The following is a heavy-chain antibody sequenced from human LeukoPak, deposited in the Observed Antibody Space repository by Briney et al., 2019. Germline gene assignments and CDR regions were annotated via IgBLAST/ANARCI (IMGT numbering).Heavy chain of an antibody. V-gene: IGHV4-34*01. CDR3: ARGRRW. D-gene: IGHD5-24*01. CDR1: GGSFSGYY. CDR2: INDSGSI. Sequence: KPWETLSLTCAVYGGSFSGYYWTWIRQPPGKGLEWIGEINDSGSINYNPTLKSRVTISVDTSKNQFSLKLTSVTAADTAVYYCARGRRWWGQGTLVTVFS. J-gene: IGHJ4*02.